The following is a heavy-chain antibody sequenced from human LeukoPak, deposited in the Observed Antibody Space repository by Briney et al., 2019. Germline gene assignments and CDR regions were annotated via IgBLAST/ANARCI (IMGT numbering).Heavy chain of an antibody. CDR2: INPKSGVT. Sequence: ASVKVSCKASGYTFTTYYMHWVRQAPGQGLEWMGWINPKSGVTNHAQRFQGRVTMTRDTSISTAYMELSSLGSDDTAVYYCARQGGPMTVVAKVASDIWGQGTMVTVSS. CDR3: ARQGGPMTVVAKVASDI. V-gene: IGHV1-2*02. J-gene: IGHJ3*02. D-gene: IGHD3-22*01. CDR1: GYTFTTYY.